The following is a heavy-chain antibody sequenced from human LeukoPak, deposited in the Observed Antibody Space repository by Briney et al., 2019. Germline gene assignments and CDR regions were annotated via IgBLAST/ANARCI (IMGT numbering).Heavy chain of an antibody. CDR3: ARVSLRMGAFDI. CDR1: GDSISSSY. Sequence: PSETLCLTCSISGDSISSSYWGWVRQPPGKGLDWIGYIYYIGTTNDNPSLKSGVTISVDTSKNQFSLRLTSVTTADTALYYCARVSLRMGAFDIWGQGTMVSVSS. J-gene: IGHJ3*02. CDR2: IYYIGTT. D-gene: IGHD1-26*01. V-gene: IGHV4-59*01.